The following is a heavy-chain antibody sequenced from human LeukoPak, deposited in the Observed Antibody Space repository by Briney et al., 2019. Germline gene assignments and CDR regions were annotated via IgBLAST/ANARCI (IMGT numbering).Heavy chain of an antibody. CDR1: GYTFTGYY. D-gene: IGHD2/OR15-2a*01. Sequence: ASVKVSCKASGYTFTGYYMHWVRQAPGQGLEWMGGIIPIFGTANYAQKFQGRVTIAADESTSTAYMELSSLRSEDTAVYYCARSTVYTEPVDVWGKGTTVTISS. V-gene: IGHV1-69*13. J-gene: IGHJ6*04. CDR3: ARSTVYTEPVDV. CDR2: IIPIFGTA.